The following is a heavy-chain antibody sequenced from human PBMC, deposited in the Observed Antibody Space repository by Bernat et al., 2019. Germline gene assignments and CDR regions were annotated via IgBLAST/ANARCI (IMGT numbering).Heavy chain of an antibody. D-gene: IGHD3-10*01. Sequence: EVHLLESGGGLVQPGGSLRLSCAASGFTFSSYAMSWVRQAPGKGLEWVSAISGSGGSTYYADPVKGRFTISRDNSKNTLYLQMNSLRAEDTAVYYCAKDGSGSYYSDNWFDPWGQGTLVTVSS. CDR3: AKDGSGSYYSDNWFDP. CDR2: ISGSGGST. J-gene: IGHJ5*02. CDR1: GFTFSSYA. V-gene: IGHV3-23*01.